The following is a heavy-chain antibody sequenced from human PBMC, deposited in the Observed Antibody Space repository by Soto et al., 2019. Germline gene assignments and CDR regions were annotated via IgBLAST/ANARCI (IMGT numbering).Heavy chain of an antibody. Sequence: QVQLQESGPGLVKPSGTLSLTCAVSSGSISTNNWWSWVRQPPGKGLEWIGEIHHSGTTNYNPSLKSRVTMSVDKAKTQSSLSLKPVPAAPTAMNSCATRGSYGSITNCYYWYLELVWCGTGVSVTS. D-gene: IGHD2-2*01. V-gene: IGHV4-4*02. CDR2: IHHSGTT. J-gene: IGHJ2*01. CDR1: SGSISTNNW. CDR3: ATRGSYGSITNCYYWYLEL.